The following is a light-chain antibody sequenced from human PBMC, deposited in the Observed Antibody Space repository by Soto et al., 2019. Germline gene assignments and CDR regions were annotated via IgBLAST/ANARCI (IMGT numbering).Light chain of an antibody. CDR2: DAS. J-gene: IGKJ1*01. Sequence: EILMTQSPSTLSVSPGETATLSCRASQSVSTKLAWYQQKPGQAPRLLINDASTRATGVPDRFSGSGSGTDFTLTISRLEPEDFAVYYCQQYGSSGTFGQGTNVDIK. V-gene: IGKV3-20*01. CDR3: QQYGSSGT. CDR1: QSVSTK.